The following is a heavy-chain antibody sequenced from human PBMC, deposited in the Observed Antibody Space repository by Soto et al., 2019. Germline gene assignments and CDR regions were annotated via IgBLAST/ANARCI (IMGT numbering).Heavy chain of an antibody. J-gene: IGHJ4*02. D-gene: IGHD6-19*01. Sequence: PSETLSLTCDVSGDFLTTYYWNWIRQSPGKGLEWIGYIFYGGHTNYNPSLRGRATISVDTSKNQFSLKLSSVTAADTAVYYCARSPQYSRGWNGGFDYWGQAPLVTVSS. CDR2: IFYGGHT. V-gene: IGHV4-59*01. CDR1: GDFLTTYY. CDR3: ARSPQYSRGWNGGFDY.